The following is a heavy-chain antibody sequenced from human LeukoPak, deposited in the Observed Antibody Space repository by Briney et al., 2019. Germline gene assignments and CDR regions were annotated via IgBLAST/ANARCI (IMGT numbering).Heavy chain of an antibody. CDR3: ARDAGYGYDRFDY. D-gene: IGHD5-18*01. J-gene: IGHJ4*02. Sequence: PGGSLRLSCAASGFTFRSYWMHWVRLPPGKGLVWVSRIKSDGSSTSYADFVKGRFTISRDNAKNTLYLQMDSLRAEDTAVYYCARDAGYGYDRFDYWGQGTQVTVSS. V-gene: IGHV3-74*01. CDR2: IKSDGSST. CDR1: GFTFRSYW.